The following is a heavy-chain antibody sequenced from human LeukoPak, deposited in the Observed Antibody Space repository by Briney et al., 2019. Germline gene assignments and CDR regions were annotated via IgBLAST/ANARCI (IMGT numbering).Heavy chain of an antibody. D-gene: IGHD3-22*01. Sequence: SETLSLTCAVSGASISGSGYYWGWIRQPPGKGLEWIGNIYSSGSTNYNPSLKSRVTISVDTSKNQFSLKLRSVTAADTALYYCASTSPKYYYESSGYSSLFDNWGQGTLVTVSS. CDR2: IYSSGST. CDR3: ASTSPKYYYESSGYSSLFDN. J-gene: IGHJ4*02. V-gene: IGHV4-39*07. CDR1: GASISGSGYY.